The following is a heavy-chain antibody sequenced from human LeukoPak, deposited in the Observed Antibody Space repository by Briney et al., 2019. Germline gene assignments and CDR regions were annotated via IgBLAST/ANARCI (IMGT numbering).Heavy chain of an antibody. CDR3: ARGEDGTGDYRPTYFDS. D-gene: IGHD4-17*01. Sequence: SETLSLTCTVSGGSISSSSYYWGWIRQPPGKGLEWIGSIYYSGSTYYNPSLKSRATISVDTSKKQFSLNLTSVTAADTAVYYCARGEDGTGDYRPTYFDSWGQGTLVTVSS. J-gene: IGHJ4*02. CDR2: IYYSGST. V-gene: IGHV4-39*07. CDR1: GGSISSSSYY.